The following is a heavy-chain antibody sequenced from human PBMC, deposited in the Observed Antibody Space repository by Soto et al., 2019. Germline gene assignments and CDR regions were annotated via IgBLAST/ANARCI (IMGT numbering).Heavy chain of an antibody. J-gene: IGHJ6*02. Sequence: GGSLRLSCAASGLTFNSYGMHWVRQGPGNGLEWVAFISYDSTKTYYADSVKGRFTISRDNSNSALYVQMNSLTGEDTAVYYCARTRSAWSDFHYYSLDVWGQGPTVTVSS. CDR2: ISYDSTKT. CDR1: GLTFNSYG. D-gene: IGHD1-26*01. CDR3: ARTRSAWSDFHYYSLDV. V-gene: IGHV3-30*03.